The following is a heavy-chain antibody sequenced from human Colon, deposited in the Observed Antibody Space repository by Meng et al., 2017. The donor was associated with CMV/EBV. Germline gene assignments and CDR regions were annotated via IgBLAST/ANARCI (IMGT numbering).Heavy chain of an antibody. CDR3: AVIVPATDYPYGTDV. CDR1: GYPFTNYD. CDR2: MNPNSGET. Sequence: ASVQVSCKASGYPFTNYDINWVRQATGQGLEWMGWMNPNSGETGFAQKFQGRITMTRDTSISTAYLELSTLKSEDTALYFCAVIVPATDYPYGTDVWGQGTTVTVSS. D-gene: IGHD3-16*01. J-gene: IGHJ6*02. V-gene: IGHV1-8*01.